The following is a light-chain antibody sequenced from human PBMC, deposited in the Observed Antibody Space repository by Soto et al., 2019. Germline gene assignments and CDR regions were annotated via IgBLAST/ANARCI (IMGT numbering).Light chain of an antibody. J-gene: IGKJ1*01. CDR2: GAS. Sequence: EVVLTQSPATLSLSPGERATLSCRASQNVRTFLDWYQQKPGQAPRLLIYGASNRATGSPARFSGSGSGTDFTLTISSLEPEDFAVYYCQQHSHWPPWTFGQGTRVEIK. CDR3: QQHSHWPPWT. CDR1: QNVRTF. V-gene: IGKV3-11*01.